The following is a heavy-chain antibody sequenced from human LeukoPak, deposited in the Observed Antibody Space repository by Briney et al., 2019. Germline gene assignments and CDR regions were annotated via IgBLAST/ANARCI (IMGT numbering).Heavy chain of an antibody. Sequence: PSETLSLTCTVSGGSISSGDYYWSWIRQPPGKGLEWIGYIYYSGSTYYNPSLKSRVTISVDTSKNQFSLKLSSVTAADTAVHYCARLSPMAPFDYWGQGTLVTVSS. CDR2: IYYSGST. CDR1: GGSISSGDYY. V-gene: IGHV4-30-4*01. D-gene: IGHD5-24*01. CDR3: ARLSPMAPFDY. J-gene: IGHJ4*02.